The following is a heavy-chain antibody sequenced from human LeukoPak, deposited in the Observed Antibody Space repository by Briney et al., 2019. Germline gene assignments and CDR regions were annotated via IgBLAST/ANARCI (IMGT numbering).Heavy chain of an antibody. CDR3: AREWLYCSGGSCYSLGAFDI. CDR2: ISYDGSNK. Sequence: GGSVRLFCAASGFTFSSYAMLWVRQAPGKGLEWVTVISYDGSNKYYADSVKGRFTICRDNSKNTLYLQMNSLRAEDTAVYCCAREWLYCSGGSCYSLGAFDIWGQGTMVTVSS. CDR1: GFTFSSYA. J-gene: IGHJ3*02. D-gene: IGHD2-15*01. V-gene: IGHV3-30*01.